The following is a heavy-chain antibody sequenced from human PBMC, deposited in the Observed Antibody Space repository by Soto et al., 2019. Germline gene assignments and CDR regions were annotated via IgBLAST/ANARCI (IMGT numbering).Heavy chain of an antibody. J-gene: IGHJ3*02. CDR1: GFTFSSYG. CDR3: AKDAGPMLYGDSFDI. V-gene: IGHV3-30*18. CDR2: ISYDGSTI. D-gene: IGHD2-8*01. Sequence: QVQLVESGGGVVQPGRSLRLSCAASGFTFSSYGMHWVRQAPGKGLEWVAVISYDGSTIYYGDSVKGRFTISRDNSKNTLYLHMNSLRCEDTSVYYCAKDAGPMLYGDSFDIWGQGTMATVSS.